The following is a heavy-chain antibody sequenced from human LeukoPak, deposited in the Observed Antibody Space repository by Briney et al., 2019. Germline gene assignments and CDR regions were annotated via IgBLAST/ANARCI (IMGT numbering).Heavy chain of an antibody. CDR3: ARDRCSSTSCYGVGGF. CDR1: GYSFTNYG. CDR2: ISTYSGNT. V-gene: IGHV1-18*01. J-gene: IGHJ4*02. Sequence: GASVKVSCKASGYSFTNYGINWVRQAPGQGLEWMGWISTYSGNTNYAQKLQGRVAMTTDTSTSTAHMGLRSLTSDDTAVYYCARDRCSSTSCYGVGGFWGQGTLVTVSS. D-gene: IGHD2-2*01.